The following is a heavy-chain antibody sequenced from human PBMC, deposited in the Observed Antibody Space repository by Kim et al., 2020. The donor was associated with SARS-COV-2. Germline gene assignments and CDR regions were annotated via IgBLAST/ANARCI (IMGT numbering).Heavy chain of an antibody. V-gene: IGHV3-23*01. CDR3: AKDLRGYSSSWLHY. J-gene: IGHJ4*02. Sequence: ADSVKGRFTISRDNSKNTLYLQMNSLRAEDTAVYYCAKDLRGYSSSWLHYWGQGTLVTVSS. D-gene: IGHD6-13*01.